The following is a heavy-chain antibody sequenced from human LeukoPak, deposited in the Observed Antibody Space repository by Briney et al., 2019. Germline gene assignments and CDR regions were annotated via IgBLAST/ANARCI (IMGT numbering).Heavy chain of an antibody. CDR2: IYSGGST. CDR1: GFTFSNAW. Sequence: PGGSLRLSCAASGFTFSNAWMSWVRQAPGKGLEWVSVIYSGGSTYYADSVKGRFTISRDNSKNTLSLQMNSLRAEDTAVYYCAGGVQDYGGNSEFDYWGQGTLVTVSS. V-gene: IGHV3-66*01. CDR3: AGGVQDYGGNSEFDY. D-gene: IGHD4-23*01. J-gene: IGHJ4*02.